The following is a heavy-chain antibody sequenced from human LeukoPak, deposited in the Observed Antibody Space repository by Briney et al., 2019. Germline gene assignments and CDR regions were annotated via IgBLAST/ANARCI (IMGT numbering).Heavy chain of an antibody. D-gene: IGHD3-22*01. CDR2: ISGSDGST. CDR1: GFTFSSYA. V-gene: IGHV3-23*01. CDR3: AKTTYYYDSSGLHAFDI. J-gene: IGHJ3*02. Sequence: GGSLRLSCAASGFTFSSYAMSWVRQAPGKGLEWVSAISGSDGSTYYADSVKGRFTISRDNSKNTLYLQMNSLRAEDTAVYYCAKTTYYYDSSGLHAFDIWGQGTMVTVSS.